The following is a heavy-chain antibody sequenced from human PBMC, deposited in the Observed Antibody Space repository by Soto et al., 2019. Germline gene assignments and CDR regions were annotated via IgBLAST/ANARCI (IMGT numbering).Heavy chain of an antibody. CDR1: RESVNIYE. CDR3: ARDAAVPGESDRFDY. J-gene: IGHJ4*02. CDR2: ISSSGSTI. D-gene: IGHD6-19*01. V-gene: IGHV3-48*03. Sequence: LCCAACRESVNIYEVDLFLKTPGKGLEWVSYISSSGSTIYYADSVRGRFTISRDNSKNSLYLQMNSLRAEDTALYYCARDAAVPGESDRFDYWGQGTLVTVSS.